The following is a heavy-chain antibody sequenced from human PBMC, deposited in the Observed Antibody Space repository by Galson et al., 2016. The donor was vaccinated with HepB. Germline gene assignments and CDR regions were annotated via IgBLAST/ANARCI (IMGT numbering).Heavy chain of an antibody. CDR3: ARHHGSGSYWDYFDY. J-gene: IGHJ4*02. D-gene: IGHD3-10*01. V-gene: IGHV3-7*03. CDR2: IKQDGSEK. CDR1: GFTFSSYW. Sequence: SLRLSCAASGFTFSSYWMNWVRQAPGKGLEWVANIKQDGSEKYYVDSVKGRFTISRDNAKNSLYLQMNSLRAEDTAEYYCARHHGSGSYWDYFDYWGQGTLVTVSS.